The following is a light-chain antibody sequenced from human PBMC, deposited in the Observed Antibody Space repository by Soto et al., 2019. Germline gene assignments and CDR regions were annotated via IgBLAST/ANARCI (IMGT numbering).Light chain of an antibody. CDR1: QSVTSNY. V-gene: IGKV3-20*01. CDR3: QQYYSYPWT. Sequence: ESVLTQSPGTLSLSPGERATLSCRASQSVTSNYLAWYQQKPGQAPRLLIYATSYRATGIPDRFSGGGSGTDFTLTISSLQPDDFATYYCQQYYSYPWTFGQGTKVDIK. CDR2: ATS. J-gene: IGKJ1*01.